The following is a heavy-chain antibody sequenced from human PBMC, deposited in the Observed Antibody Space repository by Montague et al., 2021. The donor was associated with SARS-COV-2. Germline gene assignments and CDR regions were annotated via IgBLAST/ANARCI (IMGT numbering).Heavy chain of an antibody. CDR2: ICYSGST. Sequence: SETLSLTCTVSGGSISSSCYYWGWIRQPPGKGLEWIGCICYSGSTYSNPSLKSRVSISVDTSQNQFSLMLISVTAADKSVYYCARNKRWRIAAAGSDFDYWGQETLVTVSS. CDR1: GGSISSSCYY. V-gene: IGHV4-39*01. D-gene: IGHD6-13*01. J-gene: IGHJ4*02. CDR3: ARNKRWRIAAAGSDFDY.